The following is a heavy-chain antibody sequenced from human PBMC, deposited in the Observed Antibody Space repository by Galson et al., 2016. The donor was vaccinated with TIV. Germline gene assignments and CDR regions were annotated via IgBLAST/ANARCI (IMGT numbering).Heavy chain of an antibody. V-gene: IGHV4-38-2*01. CDR3: STHAAITIYGLVASGGFEP. CDR2: VYHSGNT. D-gene: IGHD3-3*01. Sequence: SETLSLTCAVSGYSISSGNYWGWIRRPPGKGLEWIASVYHSGNTYSNPSFKSRVTISVDKSKNQFSLKLTSVTAADTAVYYCSTHAAITIYGLVASGGFEPWGQGTLVTVSS. CDR1: GYSISSGNY. J-gene: IGHJ5*02.